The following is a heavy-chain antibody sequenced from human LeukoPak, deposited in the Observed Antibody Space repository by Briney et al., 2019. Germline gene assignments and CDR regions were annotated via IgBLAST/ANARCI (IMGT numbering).Heavy chain of an antibody. CDR2: ISYDGSNK. V-gene: IGHV3-30*04. J-gene: IGHJ5*02. CDR1: GFTFSSYA. CDR3: AKDSPGWFDP. Sequence: GRSLRLSCAASGFTFSSYAMHWVRQAPGKGLEWVAVISYDGSNKYYADSEKGRFTISRDNSKNTLSLQMNSLRAEDTAVYYCAKDSPGWFDPWGQGTLVTVSS.